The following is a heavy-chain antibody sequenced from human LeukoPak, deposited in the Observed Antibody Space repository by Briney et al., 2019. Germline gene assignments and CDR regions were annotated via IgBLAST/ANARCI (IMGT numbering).Heavy chain of an antibody. CDR2: INPSGGST. Sequence: ASVKVSCKASGYTFTSYYMHWVRQAPGQGLEWMGIINPSGGSTSYAQKFQGRVTMTRDTSTSTVYMGLSSLRSEDTAVYYCARDAGDSSSFPGYYYYYMDVWGKGTTVTVSS. CDR1: GYTFTSYY. D-gene: IGHD6-13*01. CDR3: ARDAGDSSSFPGYYYYYMDV. J-gene: IGHJ6*03. V-gene: IGHV1-46*01.